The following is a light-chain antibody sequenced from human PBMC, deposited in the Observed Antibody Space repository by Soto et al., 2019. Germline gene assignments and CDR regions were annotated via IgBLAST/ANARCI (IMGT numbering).Light chain of an antibody. CDR1: QSVSSD. CDR2: GAS. Sequence: EIVMTQSPGTLSVSPGERATLSCRASQSVSSDLAWYQHKPGQAPRLLIYGASTRDTGIPARFSGRGSGTEFTLTISSLQSMDFAVYYCQQYDNWPQTFGQGTKVDSK. V-gene: IGKV3-15*01. J-gene: IGKJ1*01. CDR3: QQYDNWPQT.